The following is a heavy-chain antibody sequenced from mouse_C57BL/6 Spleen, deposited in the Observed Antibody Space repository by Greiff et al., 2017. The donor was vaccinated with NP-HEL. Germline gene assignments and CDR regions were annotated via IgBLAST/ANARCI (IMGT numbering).Heavy chain of an antibody. V-gene: IGHV5-6*01. CDR1: GFTFSSYG. CDR3: ATTSSLYFDV. J-gene: IGHJ1*03. D-gene: IGHD1-1*01. CDR2: ISSGGSYT. Sequence: EVKLMESGGDLVKPGGSLKLSCAASGFTFSSYGMSWVRQTPDKRLEWVATISSGGSYTYYPDSVKGRFTISSDNAKNTLYLQMSSLKSEDTAMYYCATTSSLYFDVWGTGTTVTVSS.